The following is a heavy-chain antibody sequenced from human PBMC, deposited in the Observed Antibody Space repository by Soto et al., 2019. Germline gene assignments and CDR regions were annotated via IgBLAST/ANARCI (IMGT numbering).Heavy chain of an antibody. V-gene: IGHV4-59*01. CDR1: GGSISSYY. CDR3: ASTAYSSGWYGPPYYYYYMDV. CDR2: IYYSGST. D-gene: IGHD6-19*01. Sequence: SETLSLTCTVSGGSISSYYWSWIRQPPGKGLEWIGYIYYSGSTNYNPSLKSRVTISVDTSKNQFSLKLSSVTAADTAVYYCASTAYSSGWYGPPYYYYYMDVWGKGTTVTVSS. J-gene: IGHJ6*03.